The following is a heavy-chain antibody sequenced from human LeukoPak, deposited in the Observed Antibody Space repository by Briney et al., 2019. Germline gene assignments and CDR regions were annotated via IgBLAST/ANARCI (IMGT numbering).Heavy chain of an antibody. CDR1: GFTFSSYA. V-gene: IGHV3-53*01. Sequence: GGSLRLSCAASGFTFSSYAMSWVRQAPGKGLEWVSVIYSGGSTYYADSVKGRFTISRDNSKNTLYLQMNSLRAEDTAVYYCASSRRQDYYYYMDVWGKGTTVTVSS. CDR2: IYSGGST. CDR3: ASSRRQDYYYYMDV. J-gene: IGHJ6*03.